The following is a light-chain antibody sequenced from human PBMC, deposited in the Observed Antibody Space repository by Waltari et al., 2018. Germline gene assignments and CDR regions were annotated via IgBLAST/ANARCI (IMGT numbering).Light chain of an antibody. CDR2: KAS. CDR1: QSISSW. J-gene: IGKJ1*01. CDR3: QQYNICPWT. V-gene: IGKV1-5*03. Sequence: DIQMTQSPSTLSASVVDRVTITCRASQSISSWLAWYQQKPGKAPKLLIYKASSLESGVPSRFSGSGSGTEFTLTISSLQPDDFATYYCQQYNICPWTFGQGTKVEIK.